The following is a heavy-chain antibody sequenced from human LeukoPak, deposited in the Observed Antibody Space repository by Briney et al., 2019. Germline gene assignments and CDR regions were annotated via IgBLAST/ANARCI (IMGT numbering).Heavy chain of an antibody. J-gene: IGHJ4*02. Sequence: GSLRLSCAASGFTFSSYAMSWFRQAPGKGPEWVSVIRNSGEETFYADFAKGRFTISRNNARNTLYLQMNSLRAEDTALYYCAKGSGVSCYTGIDSWGQGILVTVSS. D-gene: IGHD2-15*01. CDR3: AKGSGVSCYTGIDS. CDR2: IRNSGEET. V-gene: IGHV3-23*01. CDR1: GFTFSSYA.